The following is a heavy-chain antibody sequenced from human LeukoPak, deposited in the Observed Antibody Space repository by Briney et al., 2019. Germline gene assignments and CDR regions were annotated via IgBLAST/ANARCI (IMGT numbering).Heavy chain of an antibody. Sequence: PGGSLTLSCPASGFTFSSYAMSWVRQAPGKGLEWVSAISGSDGSAYYADSVKGRFTISRDNSKNTVYLQMNSLRAEDTAVYYCARDSHYATSGWDFDYWGQGTLVTVSS. CDR2: ISGSDGSA. D-gene: IGHD6-19*01. CDR1: GFTFSSYA. V-gene: IGHV3-23*01. J-gene: IGHJ4*02. CDR3: ARDSHYATSGWDFDY.